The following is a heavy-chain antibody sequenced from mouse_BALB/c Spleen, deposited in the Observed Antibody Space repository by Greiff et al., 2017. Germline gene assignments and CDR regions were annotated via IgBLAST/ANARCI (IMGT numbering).Heavy chain of an antibody. V-gene: IGHV14-3*02. CDR2: IDPANGNT. CDR3: ARGDGRHYFDY. CDR1: GFNIKDTY. J-gene: IGHJ2*01. Sequence: EVQRVESGAELVKPGASVKLSCTASGFNIKDTYMHWVKQRPEQGLEWIGRIDPANGNTKYDPKFQGKATITADTSSNTAYLQLSSLTSEDTAVYYCARGDGRHYFDYWGQGTTLTVSS. D-gene: IGHD3-1*01.